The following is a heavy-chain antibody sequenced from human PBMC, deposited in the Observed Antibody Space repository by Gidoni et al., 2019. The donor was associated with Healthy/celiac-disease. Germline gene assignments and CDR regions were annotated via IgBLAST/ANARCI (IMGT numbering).Heavy chain of an antibody. CDR2: ISGSGGSK. V-gene: IGHV3-23*01. CDR1: GFTFSIYA. Sequence: EVQLLESGGGLVQPGGSLRLSCAASGFTFSIYAMSWVRQAPGKGLEWVSAISGSGGSKYYADSVKGRFTISRDNSKNTLYLKMNSLRAEDTAVYYCAKIWDTAMVTDFDYWGQGTLVTVSS. CDR3: AKIWDTAMVTDFDY. J-gene: IGHJ4*02. D-gene: IGHD5-18*01.